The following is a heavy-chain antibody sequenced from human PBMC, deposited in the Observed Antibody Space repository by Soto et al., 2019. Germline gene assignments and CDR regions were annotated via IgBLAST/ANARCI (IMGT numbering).Heavy chain of an antibody. J-gene: IGHJ4*02. V-gene: IGHV3-48*01. CDR1: GFTFSIYN. CDR2: ISSSSSTI. D-gene: IGHD6-19*01. Sequence: EVQLVESGGGLVQPGGSLRLSCALSGFTFSIYNMQGVPRATGGAGEWVSYISSSSSTIYYADSVKGRFTISRDNAKNSLYLQMNSLRAEDTAVYYCARGSRSSGWWGSAYWGQGTLVTVSS. CDR3: ARGSRSSGWWGSAY.